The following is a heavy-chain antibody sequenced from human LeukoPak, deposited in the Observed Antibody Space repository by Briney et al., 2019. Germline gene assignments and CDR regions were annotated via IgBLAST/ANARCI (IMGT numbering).Heavy chain of an antibody. CDR3: SKGSGTYLPDYFDY. V-gene: IGHV3-9*01. Sequence: PGGSLRLSCAASGFTFDDYAMHWVRQAPGKGLEWVSGITWNSGSLDYADSVKGRFTISRDNAKNSLSLQMYSLRAEDTALYYCSKGSGTYLPDYFDYWGQGTLVTVSS. D-gene: IGHD1-26*01. J-gene: IGHJ4*02. CDR2: ITWNSGSL. CDR1: GFTFDDYA.